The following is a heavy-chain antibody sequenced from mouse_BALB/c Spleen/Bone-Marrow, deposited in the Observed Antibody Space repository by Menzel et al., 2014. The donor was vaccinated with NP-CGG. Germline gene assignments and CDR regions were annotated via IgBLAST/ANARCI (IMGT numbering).Heavy chain of an antibody. Sequence: VQLQQSGAGLVKPGASVKLSCTASGFNIKDTYMHWVKQRPEQGLEWIGRIDPANGNTKYDPKFQGKATITADTSSNTAYLQLSSLTSEDTAVYYCARSGGYGNYFAWFAYWSQGTLVTVSA. CDR2: IDPANGNT. CDR1: GFNIKDTY. V-gene: IGHV14-3*02. CDR3: ARSGGYGNYFAWFAY. D-gene: IGHD2-10*02. J-gene: IGHJ3*01.